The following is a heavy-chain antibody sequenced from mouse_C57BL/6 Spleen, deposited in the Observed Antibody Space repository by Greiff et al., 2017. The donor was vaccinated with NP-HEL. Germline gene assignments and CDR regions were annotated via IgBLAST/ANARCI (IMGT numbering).Heavy chain of an antibody. J-gene: IGHJ1*03. CDR3: ARGGGLGPYWYFDV. CDR1: GYTFTSYG. Sequence: QVQLQQSGAELARPGASVKLSCKASGYTFTSYGISWVKQRTGQGLEWIGEIYPRSGNTYYNEKFKGKATLTADKSSSTAYMELRSLTSEDYAVYFCARGGGLGPYWYFDVWGTGTTVTVSS. V-gene: IGHV1-81*01. CDR2: IYPRSGNT. D-gene: IGHD4-1*01.